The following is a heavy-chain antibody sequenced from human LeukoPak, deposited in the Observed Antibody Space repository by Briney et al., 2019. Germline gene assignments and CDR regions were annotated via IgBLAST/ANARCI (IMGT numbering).Heavy chain of an antibody. D-gene: IGHD6-13*01. CDR3: ARIPSSSLENAFDI. CDR1: GFSLSTSGMC. J-gene: IGHJ3*02. CDR2: IDWDDDK. Sequence: ESGPTLVNPTQTLTLTCTFSGFSLSTSGMCVSWIRQPPGKALEWLARIDWDDDKYYSTSLKTRLTISKDTSKNQVVLTMTNMDPVDTATYYCARIPSSSLENAFDIWGQGTMVTVSS. V-gene: IGHV2-70*11.